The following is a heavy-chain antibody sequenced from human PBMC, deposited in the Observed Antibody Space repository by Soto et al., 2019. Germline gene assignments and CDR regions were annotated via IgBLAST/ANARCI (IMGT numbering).Heavy chain of an antibody. Sequence: EFQVLQSGGGLVQPGGSLTLSCAASGFPFSSTDMTWVRQAPGKGLEWVSTIDGSGGTTYYADSVKGRFTISRDNSINTVFLQMNSLRADDTALYFCAKTSGWFNTWGKGALVTVSS. J-gene: IGHJ5*02. CDR3: AKTSGWFNT. D-gene: IGHD3-10*01. CDR2: IDGSGGTT. CDR1: GFPFSSTD. V-gene: IGHV3-23*01.